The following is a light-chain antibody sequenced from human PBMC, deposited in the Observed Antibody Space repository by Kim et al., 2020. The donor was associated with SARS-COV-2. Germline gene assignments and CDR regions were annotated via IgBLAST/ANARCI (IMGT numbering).Light chain of an antibody. J-gene: IGKJ1*01. Sequence: ELVLTQSPGTLSLSAGESATLSCRASQSVRNNDLAWYQQKPGQAPRLVIYGAFNRATGIPDRFSGSGSGTDFTLTISRLEPEDFAVYYCQQYSSPWTFGQGTKVDIK. V-gene: IGKV3-20*01. CDR2: GAF. CDR3: QQYSSPWT. CDR1: QSVRNND.